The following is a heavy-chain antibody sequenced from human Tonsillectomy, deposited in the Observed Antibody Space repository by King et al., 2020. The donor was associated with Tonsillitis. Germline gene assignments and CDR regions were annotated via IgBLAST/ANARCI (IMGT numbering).Heavy chain of an antibody. CDR1: GGSISISSYS. CDR3: ARLPTGYPNWFDP. V-gene: IGHV4-39*01. Sequence: QLQESGPGLVKPSETLSLTCTVSGGSISISSYSWGWIRQPPGKGLEWIATFHYSGSTYYPPALKRRATISLDTSQNQFSLKLTSVTAADTAGYYCARLPTGYPNWFDPWGQGTLVTVSS. CDR2: FHYSGST. D-gene: IGHD3-9*01. J-gene: IGHJ5*02.